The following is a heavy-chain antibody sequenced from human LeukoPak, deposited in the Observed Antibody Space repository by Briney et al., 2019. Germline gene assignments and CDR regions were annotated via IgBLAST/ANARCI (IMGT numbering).Heavy chain of an antibody. Sequence: PGGSLRLSCAASGFTFSSYGMHWVRQAPGKGLEWVAVISYDGSNKYYADSVKGRFTISRDNSKNTLYLQMNSLRAEDTAVYYCARLNTEVYYFDYWGQGTLVTVSS. V-gene: IGHV3-30*03. J-gene: IGHJ4*02. CDR2: ISYDGSNK. CDR1: GFTFSSYG. CDR3: ARLNTEVYYFDY. D-gene: IGHD5-18*01.